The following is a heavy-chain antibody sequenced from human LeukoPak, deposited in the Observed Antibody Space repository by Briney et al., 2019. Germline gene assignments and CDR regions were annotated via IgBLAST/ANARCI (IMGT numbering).Heavy chain of an antibody. CDR3: ARDGHDMPDY. J-gene: IGHJ4*02. CDR1: GFTFDDYA. V-gene: IGHV3-9*01. Sequence: GRSLRLSCAASGFTFDDYAMHWVRQAPGKGLEWVSGISWNSGSIGYADSVKGRFTISRDNAKNSLYLQMNSLRAEDTGVYYCARDGHDMPDYWGQGTLVTVSS. D-gene: IGHD3-9*01. CDR2: ISWNSGSI.